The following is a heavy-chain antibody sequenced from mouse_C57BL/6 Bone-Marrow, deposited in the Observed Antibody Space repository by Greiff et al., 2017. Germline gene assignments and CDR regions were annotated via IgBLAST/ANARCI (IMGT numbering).Heavy chain of an antibody. CDR1: GYTFTSYW. D-gene: IGHD2-5*01. CDR3: ATYCSNYDAMDY. J-gene: IGHJ4*01. Sequence: QVQLQQSGAELAKPGASVKLSCKASGYTFTSYWMHWVKQRPGQGLEWIGYINPSSGYTKYNQKFKDKATLTADESSSTAYMQLSSLTYEDSAVYYCATYCSNYDAMDYWGQGTSVTVSS. V-gene: IGHV1-7*01. CDR2: INPSSGYT.